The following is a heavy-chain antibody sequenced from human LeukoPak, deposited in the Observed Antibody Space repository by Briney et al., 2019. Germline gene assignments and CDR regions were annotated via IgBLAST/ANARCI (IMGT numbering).Heavy chain of an antibody. CDR3: ARAYCTNGVCIDGNFDY. Sequence: SETLSLTCTVSGGSISSYYWSWIRQPPGKELEWIGYIYYSGSTNYNPSLKSRVTISVDTSKNQFSLKLSSVTAADTAVYYCARAYCTNGVCIDGNFDYWGQGTLVTVSS. J-gene: IGHJ4*02. D-gene: IGHD2-8*01. V-gene: IGHV4-59*01. CDR1: GGSISSYY. CDR2: IYYSGST.